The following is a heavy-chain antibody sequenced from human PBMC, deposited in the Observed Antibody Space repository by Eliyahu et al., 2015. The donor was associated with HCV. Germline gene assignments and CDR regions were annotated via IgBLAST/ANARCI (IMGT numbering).Heavy chain of an antibody. Sequence: QVQLQESGPGLVKPSETLSLTCTVSGGSITTYYWSWIRQPPGKGLEWIAYIHYSGSTYYNPSLKSRVTISIDTSKNQFSLNLTSVTAADTAVYYCASGGGGIAVAGTGGWFDPWGQGTLVTVSS. CDR3: ASGGGGIAVAGTGGWFDP. D-gene: IGHD6-19*01. J-gene: IGHJ5*02. V-gene: IGHV4-59*01. CDR1: GGSITTYY. CDR2: IHYSGST.